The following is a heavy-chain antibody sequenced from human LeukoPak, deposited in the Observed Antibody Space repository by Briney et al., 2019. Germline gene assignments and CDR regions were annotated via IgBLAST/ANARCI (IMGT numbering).Heavy chain of an antibody. J-gene: IGHJ4*02. D-gene: IGHD2-8*01. CDR2: ISGSGVST. CDR3: TKDMLLPWN. V-gene: IGHV3-23*01. Sequence: GGSLRLSCGASGFTFGSSAMSWVRQAPGKGLEWVSSISGSGVSTYYADSVKGRFTISRDNSKNTLYVQMNSLRAEDTAVYYCTKDMLLPWNWGQGTLVTVSS. CDR1: GFTFGSSA.